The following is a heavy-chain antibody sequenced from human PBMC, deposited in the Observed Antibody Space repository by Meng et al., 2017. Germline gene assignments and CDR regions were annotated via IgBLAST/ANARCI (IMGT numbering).Heavy chain of an antibody. CDR2: IYYSGST. V-gene: IGHV4-39*07. J-gene: IGHJ4*02. Sequence: QWQGSGPGRVKAAETLSLTCTVPGGPISSISYYWGWIRQPPGKGLEWIGSIYYSGSTYYNPSLKSRVTISVDTSKNQFSLKLSSVTAADTAVYYCARVRDGYNVVVDYWGQGTLVTVSS. CDR3: ARVRDGYNVVVDY. CDR1: GGPISSISYY. D-gene: IGHD5-24*01.